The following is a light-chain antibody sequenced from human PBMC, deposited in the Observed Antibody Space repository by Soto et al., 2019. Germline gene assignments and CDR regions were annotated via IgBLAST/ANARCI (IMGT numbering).Light chain of an antibody. CDR2: GAS. CDR1: QAIRND. Sequence: AIQMTQSPSSLSASVGDRVTITCRASQAIRNDLGWYQQKPGKAPNLLTFGASNLQAGVPVRFSASGSGTNFTLTISNLQPEDFASYYCLQDYTYPWTFGQGTKVDI. V-gene: IGKV1-6*01. J-gene: IGKJ1*01. CDR3: LQDYTYPWT.